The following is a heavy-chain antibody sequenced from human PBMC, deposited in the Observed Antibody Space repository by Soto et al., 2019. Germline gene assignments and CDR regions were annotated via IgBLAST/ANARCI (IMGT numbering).Heavy chain of an antibody. CDR3: ARNPDSPYYFDY. V-gene: IGHV3-33*01. CDR1: GFTFSSYG. J-gene: IGHJ4*02. CDR2: LWYDGSNK. Sequence: QVQLVESGGGVVQPGRSLRLSCAASGFTFSSYGMHWVRQAPGKGLEWVAVLWYDGSNKYYADSVKGRFTISRDNSKNTLYLQMNSLRADDTAVYYCARNPDSPYYFDYWGQGTLVTVSS.